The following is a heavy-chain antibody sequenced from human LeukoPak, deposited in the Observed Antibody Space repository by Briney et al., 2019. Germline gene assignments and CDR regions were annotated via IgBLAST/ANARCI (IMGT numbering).Heavy chain of an antibody. CDR1: GFTFSSYW. D-gene: IGHD2-21*01. Sequence: PGGSLRLSCAASGFTFSSYWMSWVRQAPGRGLEWVANIKQDGSEKNYVGFVKGRFTIYRDNAKNSLFLQMNSLRAEDTAVYHCATGLWTFGSWGQGTLVTVSS. CDR2: IKQDGSEK. CDR3: ATGLWTFGS. J-gene: IGHJ4*02. V-gene: IGHV3-7*03.